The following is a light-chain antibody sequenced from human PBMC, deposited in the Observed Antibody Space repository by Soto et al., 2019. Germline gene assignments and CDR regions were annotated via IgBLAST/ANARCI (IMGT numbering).Light chain of an antibody. CDR1: QSITNY. CDR2: AAS. J-gene: IGKJ4*01. Sequence: DIQLTQSPSALSASVGDRVTLTCLASQSITNYSNWYQHKPGQAPNLLIYAASTLQAGVPSRFRGSGSGTDFTLTISSLQPEDFATYFCQQSNSSPPTFGGGTKVDI. V-gene: IGKV1-39*01. CDR3: QQSNSSPPT.